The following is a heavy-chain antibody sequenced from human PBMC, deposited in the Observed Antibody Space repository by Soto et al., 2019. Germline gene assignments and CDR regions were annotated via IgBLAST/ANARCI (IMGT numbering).Heavy chain of an antibody. CDR1: GFTFSSYA. Sequence: GGSLRLSCAASGFTFSSYAMSWVRQAPGKGLEWVSAISGSSGSSYYADSVKGRFTISRDKSKNTLYLKMNSLRAEDTAVYCCAKDRGPVAAAGTDYWGQGTLVTVSS. CDR2: ISGSSGSS. V-gene: IGHV3-23*01. CDR3: AKDRGPVAAAGTDY. J-gene: IGHJ4*02. D-gene: IGHD6-13*01.